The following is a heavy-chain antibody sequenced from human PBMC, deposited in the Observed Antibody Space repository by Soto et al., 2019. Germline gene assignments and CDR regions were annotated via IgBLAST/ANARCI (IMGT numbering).Heavy chain of an antibody. CDR3: VRDWLNHYFDY. CDR1: GFTFSDYA. V-gene: IGHV3-30-3*01. Sequence: GGSLRLSCAASGFTFSDYAMHWVRQAPGKGLEWVALISYDGTNKYYADSVKGRFTISRDNSKNTVYMEMNSLRVEDTAVYYCVRDWLNHYFDYWGQGALVTVSS. D-gene: IGHD3-22*01. CDR2: ISYDGTNK. J-gene: IGHJ4*02.